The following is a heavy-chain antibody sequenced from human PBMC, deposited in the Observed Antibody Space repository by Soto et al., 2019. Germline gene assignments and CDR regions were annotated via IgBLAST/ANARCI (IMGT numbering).Heavy chain of an antibody. CDR3: ALSLTYWGGDGYSYY. V-gene: IGHV3-48*03. Sequence: GGSLRLSCAASGFTFSSYEMNWVRQVPGKGLEWVAYITSTGSSIYYADSVKGRFTISRDNAKNSLYLQMNSLRAEDTAVYYCALSLTYWGGDGYSYYWGQGALVNVSS. D-gene: IGHD2-21*02. J-gene: IGHJ4*02. CDR1: GFTFSSYE. CDR2: ITSTGSSI.